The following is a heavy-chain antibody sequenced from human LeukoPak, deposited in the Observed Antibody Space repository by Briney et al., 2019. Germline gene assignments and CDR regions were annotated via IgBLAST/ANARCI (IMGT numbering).Heavy chain of an antibody. D-gene: IGHD6-13*01. J-gene: IGHJ5*02. CDR1: GYTFTSYD. CDR3: ARRSSSWTYNWFDP. Sequence: ASVKVSCKASGYTFTSYDINWVRQATGQGLEWMGWMNPNSGNTGYAQKFQGRVTITRNTSISTAYMELSSLRSEDTAVYYCARRSSSWTYNWFDPWGQGTLVTVSS. CDR2: MNPNSGNT. V-gene: IGHV1-8*03.